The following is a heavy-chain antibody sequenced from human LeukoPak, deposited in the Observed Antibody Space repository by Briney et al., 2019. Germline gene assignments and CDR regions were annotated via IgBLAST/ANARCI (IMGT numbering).Heavy chain of an antibody. CDR1: GFSVSDNG. CDR3: AKTITSYGLSYAFDI. D-gene: IGHD5-18*01. V-gene: IGHV3-23*01. CDR2: IVGGDGGT. Sequence: GGSLRLSCAASGFSVSDNGMSWVRQAPGKGLEWVSGIVGGDGGTYYADSVKGRFIISRDNSKDTLYVQMNSLRAEDTAVYYCAKTITSYGLSYAFDIWGQGTMVTVSS. J-gene: IGHJ3*02.